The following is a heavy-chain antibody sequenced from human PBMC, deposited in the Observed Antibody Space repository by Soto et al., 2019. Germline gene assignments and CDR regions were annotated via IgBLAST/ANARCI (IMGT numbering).Heavy chain of an antibody. J-gene: IGHJ6*02. V-gene: IGHV5-10-1*01. CDR3: PRIDGSSYYYYGMDV. CDR1: GYSFTSYW. Sequence: PGESLKISCKGSGYSFTSYWISWVRQMPGKGLGWMGRIDPSDSYTNYSPSFQGHVTISADKSISTAYLQWSSLKASDTAMYYCPRIDGSSYYYYGMDVWGHGTTVTVSS. D-gene: IGHD6-6*01. CDR2: IDPSDSYT.